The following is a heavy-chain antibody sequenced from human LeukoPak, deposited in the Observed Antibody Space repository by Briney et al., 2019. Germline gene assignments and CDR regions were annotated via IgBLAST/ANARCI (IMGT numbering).Heavy chain of an antibody. D-gene: IGHD4-17*01. V-gene: IGHV3-23*01. CDR1: GFTFRDYA. J-gene: IGHJ4*02. CDR2: IGGAGVSS. CDR3: AKTSPRTTVSTGLSY. Sequence: GGSLRLSCVASGFTFRDYAMTWVRQAPGKGLEWVSGIGGAGVSSYYADSVKGRFTVSRDNSKNTLYLQMDNLRADDTAIYYCAKTSPRTTVSTGLSYWGPGTLVTVYS.